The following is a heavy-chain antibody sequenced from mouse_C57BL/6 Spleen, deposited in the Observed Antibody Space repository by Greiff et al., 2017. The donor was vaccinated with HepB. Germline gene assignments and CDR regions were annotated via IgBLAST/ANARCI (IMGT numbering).Heavy chain of an antibody. CDR1: GYTFTSYG. V-gene: IGHV1-81*01. D-gene: IGHD2-3*01. CDR2: IYPRSGNT. Sequence: VQLQQSGAELARPGASVKLSCKASGYTFTSYGISWVKQRTGQGLEWIGEIYPRSGNTYYNEKFKGKATLTADKSSSTAYMELRSLTSEDSAVYFCARWGLSGGYYEVFDYWGQGTTLTVSS. J-gene: IGHJ2*01. CDR3: ARWGLSGGYYEVFDY.